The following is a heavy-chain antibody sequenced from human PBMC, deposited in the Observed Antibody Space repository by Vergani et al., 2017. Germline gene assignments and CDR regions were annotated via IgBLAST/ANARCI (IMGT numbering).Heavy chain of an antibody. CDR1: GYSFTSYW. CDR2: IDPSDSYT. V-gene: IGHV5-10-1*01. D-gene: IGHD2-2*01. Sequence: EVQLVQSGAEVKKPGESLRISCKGSGYSFTSYWISWVRQMPGKGLEWMGRIDPSDSYTNYSPSFQGHVTISADKSISTAYLQWSSLKASDTAMYYCARGDCSSTSCYSFYYYYYYGMDVWGQGTTVTVSS. CDR3: ARGDCSSTSCYSFYYYYYYGMDV. J-gene: IGHJ6*02.